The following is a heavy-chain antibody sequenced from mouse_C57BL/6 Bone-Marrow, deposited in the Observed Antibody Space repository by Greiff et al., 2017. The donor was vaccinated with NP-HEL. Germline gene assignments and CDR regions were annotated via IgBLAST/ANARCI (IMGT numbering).Heavy chain of an antibody. CDR1: GYTFTSYW. V-gene: IGHV1-64*01. J-gene: IGHJ2*01. Sequence: VKLQQPGAELVKPGASVKLSCKASGYTFTSYWMHWVKQRPGQGLEWIGMIHPNSGSTNYNEKFKSKATLTVDKSSSTAYMQLSSLTSEDSAVDYCARWCWYYFDYWGQGKTLTVSS. CDR3: ARWCWYYFDY. CDR2: IHPNSGST. D-gene: IGHD1-1*02.